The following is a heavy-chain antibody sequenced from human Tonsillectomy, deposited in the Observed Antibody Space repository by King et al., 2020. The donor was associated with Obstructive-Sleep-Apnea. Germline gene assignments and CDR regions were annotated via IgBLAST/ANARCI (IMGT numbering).Heavy chain of an antibody. CDR2: ISYDGRNK. J-gene: IGHJ2*01. CDR1: RFSFSTYG. CDR3: ARVGESRRCFDL. V-gene: IGHV3-30*04. Sequence: QVQLVESGGGVVQPGRSLRLSCAASRFSFSTYGMHWVRQAPGKGLEWVASISYDGRNKDYAESVQGRFTISRDNSKNTLFLQLNSLRTEDSAVYYCARVGESRRCFDLWGRGTLVTVSS. D-gene: IGHD3-16*01.